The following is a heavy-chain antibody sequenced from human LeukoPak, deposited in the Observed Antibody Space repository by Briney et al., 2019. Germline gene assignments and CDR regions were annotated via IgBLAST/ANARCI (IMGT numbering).Heavy chain of an antibody. CDR1: GGSFSGDY. V-gene: IGHV4-34*01. D-gene: IGHD2-21*01. Sequence: PSETLSLTCVVSGGSFSGDYLTWIRQAPGKGLEWIGDINHSGGTAYNPSLKSRASPSFDTSKNHFSLYLTSVTAADTAVYFCATFADSEPIDTWGQGTLVTVSS. J-gene: IGHJ4*02. CDR3: ATFADSEPIDT. CDR2: INHSGGT.